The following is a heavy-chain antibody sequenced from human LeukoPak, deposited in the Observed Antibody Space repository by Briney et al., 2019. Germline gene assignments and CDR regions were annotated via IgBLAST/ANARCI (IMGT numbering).Heavy chain of an antibody. Sequence: SETLSLTCTVSGGSISSSSYYWGWIRQPPGKGLEWIGRIYYSGSTYYNPSLKSRVTISVDTSKNQFPLQLTSVTAADTAVYYCARESITMLVVVITDRAFDIWGQGTMVTVSS. V-gene: IGHV4-39*02. CDR1: GGSISSSSYY. CDR2: IYYSGST. D-gene: IGHD3-22*01. J-gene: IGHJ3*02. CDR3: ARESITMLVVVITDRAFDI.